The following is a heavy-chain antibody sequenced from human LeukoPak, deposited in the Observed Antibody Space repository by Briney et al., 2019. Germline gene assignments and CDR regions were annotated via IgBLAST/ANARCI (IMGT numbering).Heavy chain of an antibody. V-gene: IGHV3-23*01. CDR2: ISGSGGST. Sequence: GGSLRLSCAASGFTFSSYAMSWVRQAPGKGLEWVSAISGSGGSTYYADSVKGRFTISRDNSKNTLYLQMNSLRAEDTAVYYCAKSATYYDILTGYPDDYYYYGMDVWGQGTTVTVSS. CDR3: AKSATYYDILTGYPDDYYYYGMDV. J-gene: IGHJ6*02. CDR1: GFTFSSYA. D-gene: IGHD3-9*01.